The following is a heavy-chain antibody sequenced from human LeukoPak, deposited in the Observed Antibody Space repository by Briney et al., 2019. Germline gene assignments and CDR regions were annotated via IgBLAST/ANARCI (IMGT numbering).Heavy chain of an antibody. CDR1: GYTFTSYG. CDR3: AREVYYYGSGSYSIYYYYYGMDV. J-gene: IGHJ6*02. D-gene: IGHD3-10*01. Sequence: ASVKVSCKASGYTFTSYGISWVRQAPGQGLEWMGWISAYNGNTNYAQKLQGRVTMTTDTSTSTAYMELRSLRSDDTAVYYCAREVYYYGSGSYSIYYYYYGMDVWGQGTTVTVSS. V-gene: IGHV1-18*01. CDR2: ISAYNGNT.